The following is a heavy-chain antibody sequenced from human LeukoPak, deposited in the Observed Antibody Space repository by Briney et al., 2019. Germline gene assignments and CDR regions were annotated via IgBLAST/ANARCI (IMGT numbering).Heavy chain of an antibody. CDR3: ARTWLQRGDAFDV. V-gene: IGHV4-4*07. Sequence: SETLSLTCTVSGGSISSYYWSWIRQPAGKGLEWIGRIYTSGSTNYSPSLKSRVTMSVDTSKNYFSLKLTSVTAADTAVYYCARTWLQRGDAFDVWGQGTMVTVSS. CDR2: IYTSGST. D-gene: IGHD3-22*01. CDR1: GGSISSYY. J-gene: IGHJ3*01.